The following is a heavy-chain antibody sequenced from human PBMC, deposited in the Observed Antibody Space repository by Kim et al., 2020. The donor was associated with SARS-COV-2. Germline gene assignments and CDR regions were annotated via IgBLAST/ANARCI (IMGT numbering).Heavy chain of an antibody. V-gene: IGHV4-4*02. Sequence: SETLSLTCAVSGGSISSSNWWSWVRQPPGKGLEWIGEIYHSGSTNYNPSLKSRVTISVDKSKNQFSLKLSSVTAADTAVYYCARVNIVATIRLHFDYWGQGTLVTVSS. CDR2: IYHSGST. CDR3: ARVNIVATIRLHFDY. D-gene: IGHD5-12*01. CDR1: GGSISSSNW. J-gene: IGHJ4*02.